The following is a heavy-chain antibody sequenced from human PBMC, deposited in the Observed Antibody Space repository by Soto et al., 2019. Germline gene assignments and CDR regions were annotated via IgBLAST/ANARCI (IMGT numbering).Heavy chain of an antibody. V-gene: IGHV1-69*08. J-gene: IGHJ4*02. CDR2: IIPILGIA. D-gene: IGHD1-7*01. Sequence: QVQLVQSGAEVKKPGSSVKVSCKASGGTFSSYTISWVRQAPGQGLEWMGRIIPILGIANYAQKFQGRVTITADKSTSTAYMELSSLRSEDTAVYYCARDGGGGTPDYWGQGTLVTVSS. CDR1: GGTFSSYT. CDR3: ARDGGGGTPDY.